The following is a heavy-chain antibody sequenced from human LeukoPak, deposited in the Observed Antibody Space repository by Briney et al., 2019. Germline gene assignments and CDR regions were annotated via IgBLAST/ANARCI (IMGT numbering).Heavy chain of an antibody. D-gene: IGHD6-19*01. Sequence: PGGSLRLSCAASGFTFSSYGMHWVRQAPGKGLEWVAVISYDGTNKYYADSVKGRFTISRDNSKNMQYLQMNSLRAEDTAVYYCAKDLRIEVATWYYGMDVWGQGTTVTVSS. CDR1: GFTFSSYG. CDR3: AKDLRIEVATWYYGMDV. CDR2: ISYDGTNK. V-gene: IGHV3-30*18. J-gene: IGHJ6*02.